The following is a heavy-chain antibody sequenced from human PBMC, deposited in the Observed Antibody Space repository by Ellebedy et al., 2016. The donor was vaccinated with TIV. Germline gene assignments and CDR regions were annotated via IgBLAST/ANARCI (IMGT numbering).Heavy chain of an antibody. J-gene: IGHJ6*03. CDR2: INHSGST. CDR3: ARVDHNPGFYYYMDV. Sequence: SETLSLTCAVSGGPFGGYLGSWIRQPPGKGLEWIGAINHSGSTNYNSSFKSRVTISVDTSQNQFFLRLTSVTAADTAVYYRARVDHNPGFYYYMDVWGKGTTVTVSS. D-gene: IGHD1-14*01. V-gene: IGHV4-34*01. CDR1: GGPFGGYL.